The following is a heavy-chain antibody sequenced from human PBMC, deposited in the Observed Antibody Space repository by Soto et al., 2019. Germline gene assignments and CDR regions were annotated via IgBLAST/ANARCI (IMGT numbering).Heavy chain of an antibody. CDR3: ARGNWNHWHWFDP. CDR2: IYYSGST. Sequence: SETLSLTCTVSGGSISSYYWSWIRQPPGKGLEWIGYIYYSGSTNYNPSLKSRVTISVDTSKNQFSLKLSSVTAADTAVYYCARGNWNHWHWFDPWGQGTLVTVSS. V-gene: IGHV4-59*01. J-gene: IGHJ5*02. D-gene: IGHD1-1*01. CDR1: GGSISSYY.